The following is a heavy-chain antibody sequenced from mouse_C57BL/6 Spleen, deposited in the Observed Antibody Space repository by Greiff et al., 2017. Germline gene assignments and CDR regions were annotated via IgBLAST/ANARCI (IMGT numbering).Heavy chain of an antibody. V-gene: IGHV1-50*01. CDR1: GYTFTSYW. J-gene: IGHJ3*01. D-gene: IGHD3-2*02. CDR3: ARGAAQATAY. Sequence: QVQLQQPGAELVKPGASVKLSCKASGYTFTSYWMQWVKQRPGQGLEWIGEIDPSDSYTNYNQKFKGKATLTVDTSSRTAYMQLSSLTSEDSAVYYCARGAAQATAYWGQGTLVTVSA. CDR2: IDPSDSYT.